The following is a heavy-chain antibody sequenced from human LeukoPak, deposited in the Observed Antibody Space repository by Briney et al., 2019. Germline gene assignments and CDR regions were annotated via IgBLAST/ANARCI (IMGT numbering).Heavy chain of an antibody. CDR1: GGSISSSSYY. D-gene: IGHD3-10*01. CDR3: ARVYEGLWFGELLQYFDY. V-gene: IGHV4-39*01. CDR2: IYYSGST. J-gene: IGHJ4*02. Sequence: SETLSLTCTVSGGSISSSSYYWGWNRQPPGKGLEWIGSIYYSGSTYYNPSLKSRVTISVDTSKNQFSLKLSSVTAADTAVYYCARVYEGLWFGELLQYFDYWGQGTLVTVSS.